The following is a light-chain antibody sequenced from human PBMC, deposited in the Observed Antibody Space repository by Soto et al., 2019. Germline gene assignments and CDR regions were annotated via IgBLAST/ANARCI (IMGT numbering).Light chain of an antibody. V-gene: IGKV3-20*01. CDR1: QSVSSSY. J-gene: IGKJ5*01. CDR2: GTS. CDR3: QQYGSSPAIT. Sequence: EIVFTQSPGTLSLSPGARATLSCRASQSVSSSYLAWYQQKPGQAPRLVIYGTSRRAPGIPDRFSGSGSGTDFSLTISRLEPEDIAIYYCQQYGSSPAITFGQGTRLE.